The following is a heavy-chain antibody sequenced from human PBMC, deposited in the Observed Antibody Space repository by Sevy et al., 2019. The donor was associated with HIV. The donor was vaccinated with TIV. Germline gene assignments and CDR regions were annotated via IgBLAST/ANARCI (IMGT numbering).Heavy chain of an antibody. V-gene: IGHV3-49*03. CDR3: TRVLGTISPYYYYGLDV. Sequence: GGSLRLSSTGSGFTFGDYAMSWIRQAPGKGLEWVGFIRSQTYGGTTEYAASVKGRFTISRDNSKSIAYLQMNSLKTEDTAVYYCTRVLGTISPYYYYGLDVWGQGTTVTVSS. J-gene: IGHJ6*02. CDR1: GFTFGDYA. D-gene: IGHD3-3*01. CDR2: IRSQTYGGTT.